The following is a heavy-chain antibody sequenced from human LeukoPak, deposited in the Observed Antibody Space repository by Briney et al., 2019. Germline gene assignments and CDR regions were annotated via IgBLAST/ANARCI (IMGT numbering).Heavy chain of an antibody. CDR3: ARDVAAAGGIDY. CDR1: GFTFSDYY. J-gene: IGHJ4*02. V-gene: IGHV3-11*05. CDR2: ISSSSSYT. Sequence: AGGSLRLSCAASGFTFSDYYMSWIRQAPGKGLDWVSYISSSSSYTNYADSVKGRFTISRDNAKNSLYLQMNSLRAEDTAVYYCARDVAAAGGIDYWGQGTLVTVSS. D-gene: IGHD6-13*01.